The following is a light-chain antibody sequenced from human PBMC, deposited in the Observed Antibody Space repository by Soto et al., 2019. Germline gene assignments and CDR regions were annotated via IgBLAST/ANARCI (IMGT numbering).Light chain of an antibody. V-gene: IGKV3-15*01. J-gene: IGKJ2*01. Sequence: EILMTQSPATLSVSPGERATLSCRASQSVSTKLAWYQQKPGQAPRLLIYDASIRATGFPATFSGSGSGTEFTLTISSLQSEDFAVYYCQHYKNWPYTFGQGTKSEIE. CDR2: DAS. CDR3: QHYKNWPYT. CDR1: QSVSTK.